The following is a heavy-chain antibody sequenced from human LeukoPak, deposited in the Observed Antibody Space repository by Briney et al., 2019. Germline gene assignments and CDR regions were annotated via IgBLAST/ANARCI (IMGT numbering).Heavy chain of an antibody. CDR1: GFTFSNYA. D-gene: IGHD6-6*01. V-gene: IGHV3-23*01. CDR3: AKGGAALVSDY. Sequence: GGSLRLSCTASGFTFSNYAMSWVRQVPGKGLEWVSLINYSGGSTYYADSVKGRFTISRDNSKHTLYLQMNSLRVEDTAVYYCAKGGAALVSDYWGQGTLVTVSS. J-gene: IGHJ4*02. CDR2: INYSGGST.